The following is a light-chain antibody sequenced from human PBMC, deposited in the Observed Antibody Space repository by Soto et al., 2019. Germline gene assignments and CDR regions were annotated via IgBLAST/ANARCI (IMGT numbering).Light chain of an antibody. J-gene: IGKJ1*01. CDR1: QSVCSSY. CDR2: GAS. V-gene: IGKV3-20*01. CDR3: QQYGRSPTWT. Sequence: EIVLTQSPGTLSLSPGERATLSCRASQSVCSSYLAWYQQKPGQAPRLLIYGASSRATGIPDRFSGSGSGTDFTLTISRLEPEDFAVYYCQQYGRSPTWTFGQGTKVEL.